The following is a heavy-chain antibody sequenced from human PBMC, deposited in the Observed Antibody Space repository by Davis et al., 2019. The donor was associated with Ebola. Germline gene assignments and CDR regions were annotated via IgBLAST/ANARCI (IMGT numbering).Heavy chain of an antibody. CDR3: ASMVGATPQYYYYYYGMDV. V-gene: IGHV4-34*01. J-gene: IGHJ6*02. Sequence: PSETLSLTCAVYGGSFSGYYWSWIRQPPGKGLEWIGEINHSGSTNYNPSLKSRVTISVDASKNQFSLKLSSVTAADTAVYYCASMVGATPQYYYYYYGMDVWGQGTTVTVSS. CDR1: GGSFSGYY. D-gene: IGHD1-26*01. CDR2: INHSGST.